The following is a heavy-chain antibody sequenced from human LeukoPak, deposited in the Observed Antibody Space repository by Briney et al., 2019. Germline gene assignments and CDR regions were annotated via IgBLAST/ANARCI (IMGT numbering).Heavy chain of an antibody. CDR2: ISFDGGNK. D-gene: IGHD2-2*01. CDR3: ARDEGYCRSTSCYVYGMDV. CDR1: GFIFSSYA. Sequence: PGGSLRLSCAASGFIFSSYAMHWVRQAPGKGLEWVAVISFDGGNKYYADSVKGRFTVSRDNSKNTLYLQMNSLRAEDTAVYYCARDEGYCRSTSCYVYGMDVWGQGTTVTVSS. J-gene: IGHJ6*02. V-gene: IGHV3-30*04.